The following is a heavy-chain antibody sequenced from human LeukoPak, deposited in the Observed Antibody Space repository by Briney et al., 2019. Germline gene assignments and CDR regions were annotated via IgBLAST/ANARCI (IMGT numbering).Heavy chain of an antibody. CDR2: ISTDGNNE. CDR1: GFTFSSYA. CDR3: AKDQIGWAPGYVSGPLDQ. V-gene: IGHV3-30*04. D-gene: IGHD6-19*01. Sequence: PGRSLRLSCAASGFTFSSYAMHWVRQAPGKGLEWVAVISTDGNNEYYANSVKGRFTISRDNSKNTVYLQMTSLRTEDTAVYYCAKDQIGWAPGYVSGPLDQWGQGTLVTVSS. J-gene: IGHJ4*02.